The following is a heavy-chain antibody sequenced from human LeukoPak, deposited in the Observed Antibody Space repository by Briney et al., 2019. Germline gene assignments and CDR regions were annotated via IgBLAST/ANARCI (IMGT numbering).Heavy chain of an antibody. V-gene: IGHV1-18*01. Sequence: GASVKVSCKASGCTFTTHGIAWVRQAPGQGLEWMGWISAHNGNTNYAQSLQGRVTMTTDTSTNTAYMELRSLRSDDTAVYYCARDGYFDLWGRGTLVTVSS. CDR3: ARDGYFDL. CDR1: GCTFTTHG. CDR2: ISAHNGNT. J-gene: IGHJ2*01.